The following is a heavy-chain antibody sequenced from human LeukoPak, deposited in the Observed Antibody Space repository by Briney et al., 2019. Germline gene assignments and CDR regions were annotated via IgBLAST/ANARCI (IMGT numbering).Heavy chain of an antibody. CDR3: ARDLSGLSAFEI. CDR2: ISAYNGNT. CDR1: GYTFTSYG. V-gene: IGHV1-18*01. D-gene: IGHD5-12*01. Sequence: ASVKVSCMASGYTFTSYGISWVRPAPGQGVEWMGRISAYNGNTNYAQKLQGRVTMTTDTATSTAYMELRSLRSHDTAVYYCARDLSGLSAFEIWGQGTMVTVSS. J-gene: IGHJ3*02.